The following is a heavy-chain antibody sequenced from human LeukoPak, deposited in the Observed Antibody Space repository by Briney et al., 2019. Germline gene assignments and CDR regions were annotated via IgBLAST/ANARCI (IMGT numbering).Heavy chain of an antibody. CDR2: ISYDGSNK. Sequence: GRSLRLSCAASGFTFSSYAMHRVRQAPGKGLERGSGISYDGSNKYYADSVKGRFTISRDNSKNTLYLQMTSLRAEDTAVYYCARGPRRFRITMVRGVMPYYMDVWGKGTTVTVSS. CDR3: ARGPRRFRITMVRGVMPYYMDV. D-gene: IGHD3-10*01. J-gene: IGHJ6*03. CDR1: GFTFSSYA. V-gene: IGHV3-30*14.